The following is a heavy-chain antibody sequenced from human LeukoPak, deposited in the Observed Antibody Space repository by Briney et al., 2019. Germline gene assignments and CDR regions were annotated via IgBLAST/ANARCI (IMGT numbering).Heavy chain of an antibody. Sequence: SGPTLVNPLQTLMLTCTFSGFSLSTSGVGVGWIRQPPGKALEWLALIYWDDDKRYSPSLKSRLTITKDTSKNQVVLTMTNMDPVDTATYYCALFGYSSSWYESPFDYWGQGTLVTVSS. J-gene: IGHJ4*02. CDR1: GFSLSTSGVG. CDR3: ALFGYSSSWYESPFDY. D-gene: IGHD6-13*01. CDR2: IYWDDDK. V-gene: IGHV2-5*02.